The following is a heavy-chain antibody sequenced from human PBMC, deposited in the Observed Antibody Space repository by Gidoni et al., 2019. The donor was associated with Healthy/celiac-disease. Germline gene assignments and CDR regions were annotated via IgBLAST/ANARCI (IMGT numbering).Heavy chain of an antibody. D-gene: IGHD7-27*01. CDR1: GYTFPRYG. CDR3: ARDRGVNWGSRYGDY. CDR2: ISAYNGNT. V-gene: IGHV1-18*01. J-gene: IGHJ4*02. Sequence: QVQLVQSGAEVKKPWASVKVSCKASGYTFPRYGISWVRQAPGQVLEWMGWISAYNGNTNYAQKLQGRVTMTTDTSTSTAYMELRSLRSDDTAVYYCARDRGVNWGSRYGDYWGQGTLVTVSS.